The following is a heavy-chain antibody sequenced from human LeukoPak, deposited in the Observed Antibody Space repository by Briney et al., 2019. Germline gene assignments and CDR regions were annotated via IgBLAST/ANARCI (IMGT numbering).Heavy chain of an antibody. CDR1: GYTFSDYD. J-gene: IGHJ6*03. Sequence: GASVKVSFKASGYTFSDYDVNWVRQAPGQGLEWMGWTNPTSGDTGYAQKFQGRVTMTRSMSRNTAYMELSRLRSEDTAVYFCARVVMKAFYYYYMDVWGKGTTIIISS. CDR3: ARVVMKAFYYYYMDV. V-gene: IGHV1-8*01. D-gene: IGHD2-21*01. CDR2: TNPTSGDT.